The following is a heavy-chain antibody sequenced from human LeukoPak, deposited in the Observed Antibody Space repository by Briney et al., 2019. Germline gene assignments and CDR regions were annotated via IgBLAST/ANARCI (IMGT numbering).Heavy chain of an antibody. CDR3: VKDLYSYSFDY. V-gene: IGHV3-64D*09. Sequence: GGSLRLSSSASGFTFKNYGMHWVRQAPGKGLEYVSTISSYGGSTYYADLVKGRFTISRDNSKNTLYLQMSSLRAEDTAVYYCVKDLYSYSFDYWGQGTLVTVSS. D-gene: IGHD2-8*01. CDR1: GFTFKNYG. CDR2: ISSYGGST. J-gene: IGHJ4*02.